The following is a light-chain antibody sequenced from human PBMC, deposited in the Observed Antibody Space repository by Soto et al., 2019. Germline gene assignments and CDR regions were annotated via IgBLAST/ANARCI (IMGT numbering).Light chain of an antibody. CDR1: QSISSW. Sequence: DIQLTQSPSTLSASVGDRVTITCRASQSISSWLAWYQQKPGKAPKLLIYDASSLESGVPSRFSGSGSGTEFTLTISSLQPDDFATYYCQQYNFRRYTFGQGTKVDIK. CDR2: DAS. CDR3: QQYNFRRYT. J-gene: IGKJ2*01. V-gene: IGKV1-5*01.